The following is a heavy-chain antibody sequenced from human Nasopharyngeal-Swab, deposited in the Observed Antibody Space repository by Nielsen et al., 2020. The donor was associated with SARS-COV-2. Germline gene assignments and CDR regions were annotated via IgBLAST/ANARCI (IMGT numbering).Heavy chain of an antibody. Sequence: GESLKISCAASGFTFSNAWMSWVRQAPGKGLEWVGRIKSKTDGGTTDYAAPVKGRFTISRDNSKNTLYLQMNSLRAEDTAVYYCASAPSIAVAAGYGMDVWGQGTTVTVSS. D-gene: IGHD6-19*01. V-gene: IGHV3-15*01. CDR2: IKSKTDGGTT. CDR1: GFTFSNAW. CDR3: ASAPSIAVAAGYGMDV. J-gene: IGHJ6*02.